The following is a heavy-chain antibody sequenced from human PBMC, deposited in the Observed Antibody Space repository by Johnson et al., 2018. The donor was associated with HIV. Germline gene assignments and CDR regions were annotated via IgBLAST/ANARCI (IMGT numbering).Heavy chain of an antibody. J-gene: IGHJ3*02. D-gene: IGHD1-26*01. CDR1: GFIFSNAW. Sequence: VQLVESGGGLVQPGGSLRLSCAASGFIFSNAWMHWVRQAPGKGLEWVGRIKSKTHGETTDYAAPVKGRFSISRDDSKNTLYLQMNSLKSEDTAVYYCTTDQVDSGSYYNAFHIWGQGTTVTVSS. CDR2: IKSKTHGETT. CDR3: TTDQVDSGSYYNAFHI. V-gene: IGHV3-15*01.